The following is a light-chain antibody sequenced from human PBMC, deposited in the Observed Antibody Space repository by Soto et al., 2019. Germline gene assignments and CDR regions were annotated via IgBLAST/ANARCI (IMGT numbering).Light chain of an antibody. CDR2: DAS. CDR3: QQLDSYPLT. CDR1: QGISSY. Sequence: IQLTQSPSSLSASVGDRVTITCRASQGISSYLAWYQQKPGKAPNVLIYDASTLQSGVPSRFSGSGSGTGFTLTISSLQPEDFTTYFCQQLDSYPLTFGGGTKVEIK. J-gene: IGKJ4*01. V-gene: IGKV1-9*01.